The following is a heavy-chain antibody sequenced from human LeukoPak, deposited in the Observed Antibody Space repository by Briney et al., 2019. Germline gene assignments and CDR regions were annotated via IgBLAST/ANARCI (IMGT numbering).Heavy chain of an antibody. CDR3: ARDGVYGSSGYYNWFDP. D-gene: IGHD3-22*01. V-gene: IGHV1-2*02. Sequence: ASVKVSCKASGYTFTGYYMHWVRQAPGQGLEWMGWINPNSGGTNHAQKFQGRVTMTRDTSISTAYMELSRLRSDDTAVYYCARDGVYGSSGYYNWFDPWGQGTLVTVSS. J-gene: IGHJ5*02. CDR2: INPNSGGT. CDR1: GYTFTGYY.